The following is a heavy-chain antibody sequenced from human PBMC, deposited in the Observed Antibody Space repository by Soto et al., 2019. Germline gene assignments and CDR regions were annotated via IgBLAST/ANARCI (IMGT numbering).Heavy chain of an antibody. V-gene: IGHV3-21*01. CDR2: ISSSSSYI. J-gene: IGHJ5*02. CDR1: GFTFSSYS. Sequence: GESLKISCAASGFTFSSYSMNWVRQAPGKGLEWVSSISSSSSYIYYADSVKGRFTISRDNAKNSLYLQMNSLRAEDTAVYYCASLPRKNYYGSEILFDPWGQGTLVTVSS. CDR3: ASLPRKNYYGSEILFDP. D-gene: IGHD3-10*01.